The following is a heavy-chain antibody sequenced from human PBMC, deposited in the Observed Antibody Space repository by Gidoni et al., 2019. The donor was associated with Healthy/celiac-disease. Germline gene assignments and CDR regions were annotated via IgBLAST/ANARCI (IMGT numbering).Heavy chain of an antibody. CDR3: ARDTRLVGATPLGY. D-gene: IGHD1-26*01. Sequence: QVQLVESGGGVVQPGRSLRLSCAASGFPLSSYAMHWVRQAPGKGLEWVAVISYDGSNKYYADSVKGRFTISRDNSKNTLYLQMNSLRAEDTAVYYCARDTRLVGATPLGYWGQGTLVTVSS. CDR1: GFPLSSYA. J-gene: IGHJ4*02. CDR2: ISYDGSNK. V-gene: IGHV3-30-3*01.